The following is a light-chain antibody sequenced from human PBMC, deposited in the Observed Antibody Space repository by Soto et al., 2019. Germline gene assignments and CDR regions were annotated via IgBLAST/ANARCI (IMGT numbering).Light chain of an antibody. CDR1: NSNIVSNY. J-gene: IGLJ2*01. CDR2: RNS. CDR3: SAWDDNLRGVL. V-gene: IGLV1-47*02. Sequence: QAVVTQPPSVSGTPGQTVSISCSGSNSNIVSNYVYWYRQLPGAGPKLLIFRNSQRPSDTPARFSASTSGNSASLAISGLRSEDEGDYYFSAWDDNLRGVLFGGGTKLTVL.